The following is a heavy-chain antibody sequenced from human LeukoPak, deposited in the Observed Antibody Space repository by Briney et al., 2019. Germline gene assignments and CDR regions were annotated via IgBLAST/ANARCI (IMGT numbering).Heavy chain of an antibody. J-gene: IGHJ4*02. Sequence: PSETLSLTCTVSGGXISSSYYYWGWIRQPPGKGLEWIGTIYYSGSTYYNPSLKSRVTISIDTSNNQFSLKLSSVTAPDTAVYYCARHEDRNWYFDHWGQGTLATVSS. CDR3: ARHEDRNWYFDH. D-gene: IGHD1-1*01. V-gene: IGHV4-39*01. CDR1: GGXISSSYYY. CDR2: IYYSGST.